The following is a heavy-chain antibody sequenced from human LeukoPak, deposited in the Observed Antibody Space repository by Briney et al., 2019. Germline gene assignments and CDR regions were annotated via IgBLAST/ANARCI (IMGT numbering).Heavy chain of an antibody. D-gene: IGHD2-2*02. V-gene: IGHV4-30-4*01. CDR1: GGSISSGDYY. Sequence: SETLSLTCTVSGGSISSGDYYWSWLRQPPGTGLEWIGYIYYSGSTYYNPSLKSRVTISVDTSKNQFSLKLSSVTAADTAVYYCAREILGYCSSTSCYTESNWFDPWGQGTLVTVSS. CDR3: AREILGYCSSTSCYTESNWFDP. J-gene: IGHJ5*02. CDR2: IYYSGST.